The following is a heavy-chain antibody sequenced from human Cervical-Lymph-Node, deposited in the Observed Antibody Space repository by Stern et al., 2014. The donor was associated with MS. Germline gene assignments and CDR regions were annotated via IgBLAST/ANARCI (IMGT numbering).Heavy chain of an antibody. CDR2: IHPSGGRT. CDR3: ARGGHLCYGSGSYDPLDY. CDR1: GYTFSSYY. D-gene: IGHD3-10*01. Sequence: VQLVESGAEVMKPGASVRVSCKAAGYTFSSYYLHWVRQAPGQGLEWMAIIHPSGGRTTYAQGFQGRVTMARDMSTSTVYMDLSSLKAEDTAVYYCARGGHLCYGSGSYDPLDYWGQGTLVIVSS. J-gene: IGHJ4*02. V-gene: IGHV1-46*03.